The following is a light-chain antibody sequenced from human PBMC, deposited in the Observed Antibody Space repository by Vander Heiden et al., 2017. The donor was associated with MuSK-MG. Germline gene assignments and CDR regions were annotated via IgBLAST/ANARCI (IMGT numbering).Light chain of an antibody. CDR2: GAS. Sequence: EIVLTQSPDTLSLSPGARATLSCRASESISGSYLAWYQQKPGQAPRLLIYGASSRATDIPGRFSGSGSETDFTLTISRLEPEDFAMYYCQQDGGSPVTFGQGTRLDIK. CDR3: QQDGGSPVT. V-gene: IGKV3-20*01. J-gene: IGKJ5*01. CDR1: ESISGSY.